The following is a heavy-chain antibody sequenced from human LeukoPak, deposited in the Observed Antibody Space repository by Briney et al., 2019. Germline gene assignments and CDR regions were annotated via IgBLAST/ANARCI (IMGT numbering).Heavy chain of an antibody. Sequence: PGGSLRLSCAASGFTVRSNYMSWVRQAPGKGLEWVSVIYSGGSTYYADSVKGRFTISRDNSKNTLYLQMNSLRADDTAVYYCARVDNWNDVSYYFDYWGQGTLVTVSS. CDR3: ARVDNWNDVSYYFDY. J-gene: IGHJ4*02. CDR1: GFTVRSNY. D-gene: IGHD1-20*01. CDR2: IYSGGST. V-gene: IGHV3-53*01.